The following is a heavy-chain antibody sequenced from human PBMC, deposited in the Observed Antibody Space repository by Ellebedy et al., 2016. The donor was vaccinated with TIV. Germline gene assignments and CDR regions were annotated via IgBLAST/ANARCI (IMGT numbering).Heavy chain of an antibody. CDR2: ISSTSTYI. Sequence: GESLKISCAASGFTLSSYSMNWVRQAPGKGLEWVSSISSTSTYIYYADSVKGRFTISRDNAKNSLYLQMNSLRAEDTAVYYCSYSSSWYIVSYYYYGMDVWGQGTTVTVSS. J-gene: IGHJ6*02. V-gene: IGHV3-21*01. D-gene: IGHD6-13*01. CDR1: GFTLSSYS. CDR3: SYSSSWYIVSYYYYGMDV.